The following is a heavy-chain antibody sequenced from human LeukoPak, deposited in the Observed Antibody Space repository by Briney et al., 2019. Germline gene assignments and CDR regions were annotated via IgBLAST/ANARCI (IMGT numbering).Heavy chain of an antibody. CDR2: IIPIFGTA. V-gene: IGHV1-69*13. CDR3: ARALYYYDSSGYYYMVYFQH. D-gene: IGHD3-22*01. CDR1: GYSFNNYG. Sequence: GASVKVSCKAAGYSFNNYGIAWVRRAPGQGLEWMGGIIPIFGTANYAQKFQGRVTITADESTSTAYMELSSLRSEDTAVYYCARALYYYDSSGYYYMVYFQHWGQGTLVTVSS. J-gene: IGHJ1*01.